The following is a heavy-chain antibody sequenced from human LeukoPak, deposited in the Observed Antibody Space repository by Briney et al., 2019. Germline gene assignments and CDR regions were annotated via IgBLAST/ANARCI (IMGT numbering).Heavy chain of an antibody. CDR3: AREIVGATSQDY. V-gene: IGHV1-2*02. J-gene: IGHJ4*02. Sequence: GASVKVSCKASGYTFTGYYMHWVRQAPGQGLEWMGWINPNSGGTNYAQKFPGRVTMTRDTSISTAYMELSRPRSDDTAVYYCAREIVGATSQDYWGQGTLVTVSS. CDR1: GYTFTGYY. D-gene: IGHD1-26*01. CDR2: INPNSGGT.